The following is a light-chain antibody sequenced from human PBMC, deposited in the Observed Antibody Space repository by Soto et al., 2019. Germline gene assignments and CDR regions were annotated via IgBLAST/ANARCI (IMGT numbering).Light chain of an antibody. CDR3: QEYDGAPIT. CDR1: QSVSSSY. V-gene: IGKV3-20*01. Sequence: EIVLTQSPGTLSLSPGARATFSCRASQSVSSSYLAWYQQKPGQAPRLLIYGASSRASGMPERFSGSGSGTDFTLTIARLEPEDFAVYYCQEYDGAPITFGLGTRLEIK. CDR2: GAS. J-gene: IGKJ5*01.